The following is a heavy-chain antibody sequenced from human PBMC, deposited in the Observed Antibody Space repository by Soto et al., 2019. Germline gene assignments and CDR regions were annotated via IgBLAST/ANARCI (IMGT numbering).Heavy chain of an antibody. J-gene: IGHJ4*02. D-gene: IGHD3-16*01. CDR2: IYWNSNRI. CDR1: GFTSDDYA. Sequence: EVKLVESGGGLVQPGRSLRLSCVASGFTSDDYAMHWVRQAPGKGLEWVAGIYWNSNRIDYGDSVKGRFTISRDNAEKSSCQQMNSLRPEDTAMYFCLKDVMPGGADCWGQGTLVTVSS. CDR3: LKDVMPGGADC. V-gene: IGHV3-9*02.